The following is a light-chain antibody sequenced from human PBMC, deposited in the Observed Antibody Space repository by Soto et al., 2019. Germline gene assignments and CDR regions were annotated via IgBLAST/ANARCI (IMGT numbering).Light chain of an antibody. CDR1: QSVSSSY. V-gene: IGKV3-20*01. CDR3: QKYGSSPRT. J-gene: IGKJ1*01. CDR2: GES. Sequence: EIVLTQSPGTLSLSPGESATLSCRASQSVSSSYLAWYQQKPGQAPRLLIYGESSRATGIPDRLSGSGSGTDLNLTISRLEPEDFAVYYCQKYGSSPRTCGQGTKVDIK.